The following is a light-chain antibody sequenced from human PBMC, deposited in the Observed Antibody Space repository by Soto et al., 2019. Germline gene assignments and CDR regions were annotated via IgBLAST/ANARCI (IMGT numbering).Light chain of an antibody. Sequence: EIVMTQSPATLSVSLGDRATLSCRASQSVSSNLAWYQLKPGQAPRLLIYDASNRATGIPARFSGSGSGTDFTLTISSLEPEDFAVYYCQQRSNWPPITFGQGTRLEIK. CDR2: DAS. J-gene: IGKJ5*01. CDR3: QQRSNWPPIT. V-gene: IGKV3-11*01. CDR1: QSVSSN.